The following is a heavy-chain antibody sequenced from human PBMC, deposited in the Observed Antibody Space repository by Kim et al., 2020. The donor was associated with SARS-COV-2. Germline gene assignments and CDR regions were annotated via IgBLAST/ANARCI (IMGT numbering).Heavy chain of an antibody. D-gene: IGHD3-10*01. Sequence: ASVKVSCRASGYTFTDYHIHWVRQAPGQGLEWMGRLSANSGGTNYAQNFRGRVTMTRDTSINTVYLEVTRLTSDDTAGYYCARSSLLDFDHWGQGTLVTV. CDR3: ARSSLLDFDH. CDR2: LSANSGGT. V-gene: IGHV1-2*06. J-gene: IGHJ4*02. CDR1: GYTFTDYH.